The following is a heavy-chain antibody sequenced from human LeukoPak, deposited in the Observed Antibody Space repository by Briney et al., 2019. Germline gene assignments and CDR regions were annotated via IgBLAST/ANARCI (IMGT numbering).Heavy chain of an antibody. V-gene: IGHV3-30*02. D-gene: IGHD1-26*01. CDR2: TRYDESKT. J-gene: IGHJ4*02. CDR1: GFTFSSNG. CDR3: AKARYSGSPALDF. Sequence: PGGFLRLSCAASGFTFSSNGMHWVRQTPGKGLDWVAFTRYDESKTFYGDSVRGRFTISRDNSKNTLYLQMNSLTTDDSAVYYCAKARYSGSPALDFWGQGTLVTVSS.